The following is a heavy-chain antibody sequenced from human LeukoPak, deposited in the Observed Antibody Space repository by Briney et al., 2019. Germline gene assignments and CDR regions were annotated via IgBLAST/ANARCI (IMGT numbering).Heavy chain of an antibody. V-gene: IGHV3-21*01. J-gene: IGHJ4*02. D-gene: IGHD1-1*01. CDR3: ARNWNGILYYFDY. CDR1: GFTFSSYS. Sequence: PGGSLRLSCAASGFTFSSYSMNWVRQAPGKGLEWVSSISSSSSYIYYADSVKGRFTISRDNAKNSLYLQMNGLRAEDTAVYYCARNWNGILYYFDYWGQGTLVTVSS. CDR2: ISSSSSYI.